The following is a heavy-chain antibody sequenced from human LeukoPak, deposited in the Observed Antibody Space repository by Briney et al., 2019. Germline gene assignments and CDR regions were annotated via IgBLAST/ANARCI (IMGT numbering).Heavy chain of an antibody. D-gene: IGHD5-18*01. V-gene: IGHV1-2*02. Sequence: ASVKVSCKASGYTFTGYYMHWVRQAPGQGLEWMGWINPNSGGTNYAQKFQGRVTMTRDTSISTAYMELSRLRSDDTAVYYCARGNVDTAMSNYFDYWGQGTLVTVSS. J-gene: IGHJ4*02. CDR3: ARGNVDTAMSNYFDY. CDR1: GYTFTGYY. CDR2: INPNSGGT.